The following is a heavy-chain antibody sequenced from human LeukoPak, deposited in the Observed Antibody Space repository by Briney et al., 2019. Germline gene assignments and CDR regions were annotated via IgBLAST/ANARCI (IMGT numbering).Heavy chain of an antibody. CDR2: INHSGST. V-gene: IGHV4-34*01. CDR3: AKIIADDGFDY. D-gene: IGHD2-21*01. CDR1: GGSFSGYY. Sequence: SETLSLTCAVYGGSFSGYYWSWIRQPPGKGLEWIGEINHSGSTNYNPSLKSRVTISVDTSKKQFSLKLTSVTAADTAVYYCAKIIADDGFDYWGQGTLVTDSS. J-gene: IGHJ4*02.